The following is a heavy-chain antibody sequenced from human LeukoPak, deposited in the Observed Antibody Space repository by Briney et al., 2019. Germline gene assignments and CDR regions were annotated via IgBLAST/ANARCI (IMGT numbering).Heavy chain of an antibody. Sequence: QPGGSLRLSCAASGFTFSNYAMSWVRQAPGKGLEWVSGISGSDGSTYYADSVKGRFTISRDNAKNSLYLQMNSLRAEDTAVYYCAREAIPAASVDWFDPWGQGTLDTVSS. D-gene: IGHD2-2*01. CDR1: GFTFSNYA. V-gene: IGHV3-23*01. J-gene: IGHJ5*02. CDR3: AREAIPAASVDWFDP. CDR2: ISGSDGST.